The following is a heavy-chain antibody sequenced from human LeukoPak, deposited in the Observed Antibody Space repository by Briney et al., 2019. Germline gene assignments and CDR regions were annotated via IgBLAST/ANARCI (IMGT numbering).Heavy chain of an antibody. CDR3: ARDRQQLADY. Sequence: GASVKVSCKASGYTFTTYALTWVRQAPGQGLGWMGWINPNSGGTNYAQKFQGRVTMTRDTSISTAYMELSRLRSDDTAVYYCARDRQQLADYWGQGTLVTVSS. CDR1: GYTFTTYA. J-gene: IGHJ4*02. D-gene: IGHD6-13*01. V-gene: IGHV1-2*02. CDR2: INPNSGGT.